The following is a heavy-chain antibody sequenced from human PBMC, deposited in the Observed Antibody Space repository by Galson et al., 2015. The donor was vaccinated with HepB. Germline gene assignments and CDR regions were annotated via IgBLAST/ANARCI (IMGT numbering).Heavy chain of an antibody. CDR3: ARVLGRYCSGGSCYRFNWFDP. Sequence: SVKVSCKASGGTFSSYAISWVRQASGQGLEWMGWMNPNSGNTGYAQKFQGRVTMTRNTSISTAYMELSSLRSEDTAVYYCARVLGRYCSGGSCYRFNWFDPWGQGTLVTVSS. D-gene: IGHD2-15*01. CDR1: GGTFSSYA. CDR2: MNPNSGNT. V-gene: IGHV1-8*02. J-gene: IGHJ5*02.